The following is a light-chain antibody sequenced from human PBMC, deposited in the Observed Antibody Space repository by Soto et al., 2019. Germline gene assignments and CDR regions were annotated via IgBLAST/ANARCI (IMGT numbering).Light chain of an antibody. CDR2: NGV. CDR3: QQYNTWPPFT. V-gene: IGKV3-15*01. Sequence: ETVMTQSPSSLSVSPGERATLSCRASQSVTANLAWYQQKPGQAPRLLIYNGVTRATGIPARFTGSGSGREYTLTINSLQSEDVAMYYCQQYNTWPPFTFGPGTKVELK. J-gene: IGKJ3*01. CDR1: QSVTAN.